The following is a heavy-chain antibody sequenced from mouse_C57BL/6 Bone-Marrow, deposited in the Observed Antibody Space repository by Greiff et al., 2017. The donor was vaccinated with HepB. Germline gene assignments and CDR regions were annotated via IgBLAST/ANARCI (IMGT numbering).Heavy chain of an antibody. J-gene: IGHJ4*01. CDR1: GYSITSGYY. CDR2: ISYDGSN. D-gene: IGHD2-4*01. Sequence: VQLKESGPGLVKPSQSLSLTCSVTGYSITSGYYWNWIRQFPGNKLEWMGYISYDGSNNYNPSLKNRISITRDTSKNQFFLKLNSVTTEDTATYYCARDLFDYDNYAMDYWGQGTSVTVSS. V-gene: IGHV3-6*01. CDR3: ARDLFDYDNYAMDY.